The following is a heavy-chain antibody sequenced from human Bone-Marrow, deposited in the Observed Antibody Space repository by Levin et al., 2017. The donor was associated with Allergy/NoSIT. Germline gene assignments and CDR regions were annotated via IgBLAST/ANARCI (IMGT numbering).Heavy chain of an antibody. J-gene: IGHJ4*02. CDR2: INAGNGAT. V-gene: IGHV1-3*01. CDR1: GYTFTSYA. Sequence: GESLKISCEASGYTFTSYAMHWVRQAPGQGLEWMGWINAGNGATKYSQEFQGRVTITRDTSASTAYMELSSLRSEDTAVYYCARRLYSSAWGHDYWGQGTLVTVSS. D-gene: IGHD6-19*01. CDR3: ARRLYSSAWGHDY.